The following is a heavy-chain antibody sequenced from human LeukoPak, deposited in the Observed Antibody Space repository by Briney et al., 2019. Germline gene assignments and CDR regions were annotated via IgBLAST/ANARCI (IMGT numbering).Heavy chain of an antibody. D-gene: IGHD6-19*01. Sequence: SLSLSCAAAGFSLSSYAMSWVRQAQGKLMGWDSAIITIVGSTFYADSGKDRFTISRHNSKNTLYLQVNSLITEDTAVSYCAKDLFRIAVAGCFFDYWGQGTLVTVSS. CDR3: AKDLFRIAVAGCFFDY. CDR2: IITIVGST. J-gene: IGHJ4*02. V-gene: IGHV3-23*01. CDR1: GFSLSSYA.